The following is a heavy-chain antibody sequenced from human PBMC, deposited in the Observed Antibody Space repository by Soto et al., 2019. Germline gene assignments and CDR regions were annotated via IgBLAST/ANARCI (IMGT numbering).Heavy chain of an antibody. CDR2: TSHTGTT. CDR3: ASLYGDPGGYYFDY. Sequence: SETLSLTCTVSGVSISSDYWTWIRQSPGKGLEWIAYTSHTGTTDYNPSLKSRVTISLDTSKNQFSLKLSSVTAADTAVYYCASLYGDPGGYYFDYWGQGTLVTVSS. D-gene: IGHD4-17*01. V-gene: IGHV4-59*12. J-gene: IGHJ4*02. CDR1: GVSISSDY.